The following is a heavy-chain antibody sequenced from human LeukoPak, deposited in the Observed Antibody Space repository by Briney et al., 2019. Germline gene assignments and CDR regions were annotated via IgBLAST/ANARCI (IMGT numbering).Heavy chain of an antibody. V-gene: IGHV5-51*01. CDR2: IYPGGSDT. Sequence: GESLKISCKGSGYSFTSYWIGWVRQVPGKGLEWMGIIYPGGSDTRFSPSFQGQVTISADKSITTAYLQLSSLKASDTAMYYCATSNDYWGQGTLVTVSS. CDR1: GYSFTSYW. J-gene: IGHJ4*02. CDR3: ATSNDY. D-gene: IGHD4/OR15-4a*01.